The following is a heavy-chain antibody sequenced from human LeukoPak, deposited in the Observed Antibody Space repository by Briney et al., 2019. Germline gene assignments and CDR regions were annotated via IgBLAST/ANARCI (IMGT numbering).Heavy chain of an antibody. V-gene: IGHV4-59*01. CDR1: GGSISSYY. Sequence: SETLSLTCTVSGGSISSYYWSWIRQPPGKGLEWIGYICYSGSTNYNPSLKSRVTISVDTSKNQFSLKLSSVTAADTAVYYCARGRDGYNLGFDYWGQGTLVTVSS. CDR3: ARGRDGYNLGFDY. J-gene: IGHJ4*02. D-gene: IGHD5-24*01. CDR2: ICYSGST.